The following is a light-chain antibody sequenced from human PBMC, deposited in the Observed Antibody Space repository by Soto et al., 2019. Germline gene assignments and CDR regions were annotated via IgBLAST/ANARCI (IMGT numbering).Light chain of an antibody. CDR1: QDITTW. V-gene: IGKV1-12*01. J-gene: IGKJ1*01. CDR2: AAS. CDR3: PQAYSFPWT. Sequence: DVQRTQSPSSVSASGGDRVTITCRASQDITTWLAWYQQRPGKAPNLLIYAASSLQSVVPSRFSGSGSVTDFTLTISSLQPEDFATYYCPQAYSFPWTFGQGTKVEFK.